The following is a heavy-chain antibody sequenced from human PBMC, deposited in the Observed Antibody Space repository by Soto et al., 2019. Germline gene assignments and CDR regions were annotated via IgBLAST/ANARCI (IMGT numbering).Heavy chain of an antibody. CDR3: ASRDSSSSSYWFDP. CDR2: INAGNGNT. Sequence: ASVKVSCKASGYTFISYAIHWVRQAPGQRLEWMGWINAGNGNTKYSQKFQGRVTITRDTSASTAYMELTSLRSEDTAVYYCASRDSSSSSYWFDPWGQGTLVTVSS. CDR1: GYTFISYA. V-gene: IGHV1-3*01. D-gene: IGHD6-6*01. J-gene: IGHJ5*02.